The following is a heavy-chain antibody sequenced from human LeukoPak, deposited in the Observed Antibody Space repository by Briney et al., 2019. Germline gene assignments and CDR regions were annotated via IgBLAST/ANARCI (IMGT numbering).Heavy chain of an antibody. CDR3: ARLSSGWLSDAFDI. CDR2: IKEDGSEK. CDR1: GFSFSDYW. J-gene: IGHJ3*02. V-gene: IGHV3-7*03. D-gene: IGHD6-19*01. Sequence: PGGSLRLSCAASGFSFSDYWMSWVRQAPGKGLEWVANIKEDGSEKYYVDSVRGRFTISRDNAKNSLYLQMNSLRAEDTAVYYCARLSSGWLSDAFDIWGQGTMVTVSS.